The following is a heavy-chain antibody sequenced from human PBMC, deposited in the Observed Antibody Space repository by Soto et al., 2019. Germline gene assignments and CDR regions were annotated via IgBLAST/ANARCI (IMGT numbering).Heavy chain of an antibody. CDR2: IYYSGST. Sequence: SETLSLTCTVSGGSISSGGYYWSWIRQHPGKGLEWIGYIYYSGSTYYNPSLKSRVTISVDTSKNQFSLKLSSVTAADTAVYYCARVREELWFGDYYYGMDVWGQGTTVTVSS. CDR1: GGSISSGGYY. CDR3: ARVREELWFGDYYYGMDV. J-gene: IGHJ6*02. D-gene: IGHD3-10*01. V-gene: IGHV4-31*03.